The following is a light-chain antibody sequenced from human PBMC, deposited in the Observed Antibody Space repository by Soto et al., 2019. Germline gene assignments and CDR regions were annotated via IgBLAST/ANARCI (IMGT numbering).Light chain of an antibody. Sequence: ALTQPASVSGSLGQSITISCTGTSSDVGEYNYVSWYQQHPGKAPKLMIYEVRNRPSGVSNRFSGSKSGNTASLTISGLQPEDEADYYCSSYTSTSTLYVFGTGTKVTVL. V-gene: IGLV2-14*01. J-gene: IGLJ1*01. CDR1: SSDVGEYNY. CDR2: EVR. CDR3: SSYTSTSTLYV.